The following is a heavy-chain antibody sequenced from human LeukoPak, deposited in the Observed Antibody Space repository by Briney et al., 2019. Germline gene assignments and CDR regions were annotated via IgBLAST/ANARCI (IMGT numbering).Heavy chain of an antibody. CDR1: GFTFSSYA. V-gene: IGHV3-30*04. CDR3: ARAPYCSGGSCFLPYWYFDL. CDR2: ISYDGSNK. D-gene: IGHD2-15*01. Sequence: GGSLRLSCAASGFTFSSYAMHWVRQAPGKGLEWVAVISYDGSNKYYADSVKGRFTISRDNSKNTLYLQMNSLRAEDTAVYYCARAPYCSGGSCFLPYWYFDLWGRGTLVTVSS. J-gene: IGHJ2*01.